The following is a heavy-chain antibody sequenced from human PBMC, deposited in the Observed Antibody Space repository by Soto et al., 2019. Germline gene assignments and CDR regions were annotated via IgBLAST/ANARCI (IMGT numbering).Heavy chain of an antibody. V-gene: IGHV1-69*01. Sequence: QVQLVQSGAEVKKPGSSMKVSCRASGGTFTSSPISWVRQAPGHGLEWMGGIIPIFATPDYAQKFHGRITITSDDSTSTAYFELSSLRSEDTAVSYCARDHVLSGAIDLWGQGTLVTVSS. CDR2: IIPIFATP. D-gene: IGHD7-27*01. CDR1: GGTFTSSP. J-gene: IGHJ5*02. CDR3: ARDHVLSGAIDL.